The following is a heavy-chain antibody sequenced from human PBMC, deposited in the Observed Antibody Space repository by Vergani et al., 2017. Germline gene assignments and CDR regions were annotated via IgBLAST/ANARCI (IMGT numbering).Heavy chain of an antibody. J-gene: IGHJ4*02. CDR3: AADAGYSSGWYYFDY. D-gene: IGHD6-19*01. CDR1: GFTFTSSA. Sequence: QMQLVQSGPEVKKPGTSVKVSCKASGFTFTSSAVQWVRQARGQRLEWIGWIVVGSGNTNYAQKFQERVTITRDMSTSTAYMGLSSLRSEDTAVYYCAADAGYSSGWYYFDYWGQGTLVTVSS. CDR2: IVVGSGNT. V-gene: IGHV1-58*01.